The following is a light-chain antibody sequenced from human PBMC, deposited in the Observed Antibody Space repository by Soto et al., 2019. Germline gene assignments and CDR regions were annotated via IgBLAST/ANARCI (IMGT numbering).Light chain of an antibody. CDR2: GAS. Sequence: EIVMTQSPATLSVSPGERATLSCRASQSVSSILAWYQQKPGQAPRLLIYGASTRATGIPAKFSGSGSGTEFTLTISSLQSEDFAVYYCQQYNNWPPRITFGGGTKVDIK. CDR1: QSVSSI. J-gene: IGKJ4*01. CDR3: QQYNNWPPRIT. V-gene: IGKV3-15*01.